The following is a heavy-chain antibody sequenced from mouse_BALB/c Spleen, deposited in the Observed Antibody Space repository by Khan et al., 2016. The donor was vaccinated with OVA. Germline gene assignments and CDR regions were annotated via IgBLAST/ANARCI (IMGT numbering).Heavy chain of an antibody. Sequence: VQLNESGPGLVAPSQSLSITCTVSGISLTSYGVNWVRQPPGKGLEWLGVIWGDGSTNYHSGLKSRLSISKDNSKSQVFLKLNSLQTDDTATYXWAKWGNSYYAMDYWGQGTSVTVSS. D-gene: IGHD2-1*01. J-gene: IGHJ4*01. CDR3: AKWGNSYYAMDY. CDR2: IWGDGST. V-gene: IGHV2-3*01. CDR1: GISLTSYG.